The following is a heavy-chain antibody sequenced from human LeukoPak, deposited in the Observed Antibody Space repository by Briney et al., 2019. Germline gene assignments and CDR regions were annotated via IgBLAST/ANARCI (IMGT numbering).Heavy chain of an antibody. D-gene: IGHD5-24*01. CDR3: ARDRDGKYFDY. V-gene: IGHV1-2*06. CDR1: GYTSTGYY. Sequence: ASVKVSCKASGYTSTGYYMHWVRQAPGQGLEWMGRINPNSGGTNYVQKFQGRVTMTRDTSISTAYMELSRLRSDDTAVYYCARDRDGKYFDYWGQGTLVTVSS. CDR2: INPNSGGT. J-gene: IGHJ4*02.